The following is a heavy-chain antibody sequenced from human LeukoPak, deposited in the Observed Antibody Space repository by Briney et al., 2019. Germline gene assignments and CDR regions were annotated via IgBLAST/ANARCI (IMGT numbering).Heavy chain of an antibody. Sequence: GGSLRLSCAASGFTFSSYSMNWVRQAPGKGLEWVSSISSSSSYIYYADSVKGRFTISRDNAKNSLYLQMNSLRAEDTAVYYCARVGFTIFGVVMGAFDIWGQGTMVTVSS. D-gene: IGHD3-3*01. CDR3: ARVGFTIFGVVMGAFDI. CDR2: ISSSSSYI. V-gene: IGHV3-21*01. CDR1: GFTFSSYS. J-gene: IGHJ3*02.